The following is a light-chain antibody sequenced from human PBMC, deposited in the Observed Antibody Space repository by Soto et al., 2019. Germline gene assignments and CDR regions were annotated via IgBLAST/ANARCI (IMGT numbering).Light chain of an antibody. V-gene: IGKV1-39*01. CDR3: QQSYSTPYT. CDR1: QSISSY. J-gene: IGKJ2*01. Sequence: DIQMXQSPSSXSXXXXDXVTITCRASQSISSYLNWYQQKPGKAPKLLIYAASSLQSGVPSRFSGSGSGTDFTLTISSLQPEDFATYYCQQSYSTPYTFGQGTKLEIK. CDR2: AAS.